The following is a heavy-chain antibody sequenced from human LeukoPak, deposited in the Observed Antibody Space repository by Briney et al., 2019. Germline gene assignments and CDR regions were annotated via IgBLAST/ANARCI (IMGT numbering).Heavy chain of an antibody. J-gene: IGHJ3*02. CDR2: IYPGDSDT. Sequence: GESLKISCKGSGYSFTSYWISWVRQMPGKGLEWMGIIYPGDSDTRYSPSFQGQVTISADKSISTAYLQWSSLKASDTAMYYCARWREDTAMVRAFDIWGQGTMVTVSS. V-gene: IGHV5-51*01. CDR1: GYSFTSYW. D-gene: IGHD5-18*01. CDR3: ARWREDTAMVRAFDI.